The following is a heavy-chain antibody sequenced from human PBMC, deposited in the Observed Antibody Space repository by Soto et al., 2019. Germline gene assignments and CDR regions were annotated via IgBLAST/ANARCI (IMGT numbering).Heavy chain of an antibody. V-gene: IGHV3-33*01. J-gene: IGHJ6*02. CDR3: ARDYKWNYVYYYGMDV. Sequence: GGSLRLSCAASGFTFSSYGMHWVRQAPGKGLEWVAVIWYDGSNKYYADSVKGRFTISRDNSKNTLYLQMNSLRAEDTAVYYCARDYKWNYVYYYGMDVWGQGTTVTVSS. CDR1: GFTFSSYG. CDR2: IWYDGSNK. D-gene: IGHD1-7*01.